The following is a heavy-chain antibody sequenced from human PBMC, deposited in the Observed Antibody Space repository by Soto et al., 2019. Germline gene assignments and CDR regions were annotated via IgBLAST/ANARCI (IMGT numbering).Heavy chain of an antibody. CDR2: ISSSSSYI. J-gene: IGHJ4*02. CDR3: ARDHRGGGVTPTGDFSPFDY. Sequence: GGSLRLSCAASGFTFSSYSMNWVHQAPGKGLEWVSSISSSSSYIYYADSVKGRFTISRDNAKNSLYLQMNSLRAEDTAVYYCARDHRGGGVTPTGDFSPFDYWGQGTLVTVSS. V-gene: IGHV3-21*01. D-gene: IGHD7-27*01. CDR1: GFTFSSYS.